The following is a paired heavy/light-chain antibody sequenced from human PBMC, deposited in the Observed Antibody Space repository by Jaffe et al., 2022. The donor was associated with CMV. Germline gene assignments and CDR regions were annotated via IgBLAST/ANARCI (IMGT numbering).Light chain of an antibody. CDR1: QSITSD. Sequence: EIVLTQSPATLSFSPGERATLSCRASQSITSDLAWYQLKLGQAPRLLIYDASNRATGIPARFSGSGSGTDFTLTISSLESEDFAVYYCQQRNKWPRTFGQGTKLEIK. V-gene: IGKV3-11*01. CDR3: QQRNKWPRT. CDR2: DAS. J-gene: IGKJ2*01.
Heavy chain of an antibody. V-gene: IGHV4-4*07. CDR2: IYSSGST. CDR1: GGSISGYY. Sequence: QVQLQESGPGLVKPSETLSLTCTVSGGSISGYYWSWIRQPAGKGLEWIGRIYSSGSTIYNPSVESRITVSVDTSKNQFSLKLNSVTAADTAVYYCARERVGCSSTSCYDYWFDPWGQGTLVTVSS. CDR3: ARERVGCSSTSCYDYWFDP. D-gene: IGHD2-2*01. J-gene: IGHJ5*02.